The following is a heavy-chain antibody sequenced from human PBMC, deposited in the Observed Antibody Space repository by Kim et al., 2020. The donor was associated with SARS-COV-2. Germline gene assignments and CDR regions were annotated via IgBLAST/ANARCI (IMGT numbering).Heavy chain of an antibody. CDR2: INTNTGNP. Sequence: ASVKVSCKASGYTFTSYAMNWVRQAPGQGLEWMGWINTNTGNPTYAQGFTGRFVFSLDTSVSTAYLQISSLKAEDTAVYYCARDLAPEISGWQYYYYYGMDVWGQGTTVTVSS. V-gene: IGHV7-4-1*02. D-gene: IGHD6-19*01. CDR3: ARDLAPEISGWQYYYYYGMDV. J-gene: IGHJ6*02. CDR1: GYTFTSYA.